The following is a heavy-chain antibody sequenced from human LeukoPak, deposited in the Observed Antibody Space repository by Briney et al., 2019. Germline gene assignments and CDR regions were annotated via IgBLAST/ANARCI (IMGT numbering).Heavy chain of an antibody. V-gene: IGHV1-69*13. CDR1: GGTFISYA. CDR3: ARVPDYDFWSGRYYFDY. CDR2: IIPIFGTA. Sequence: ASVKVSCKASGGTFISYAISWVRQAPGQGLEWMGGIIPIFGTANYAQKFQGSVTITADESTSTAYMELSSLRSEDTAVYYCARVPDYDFWSGRYYFDYWGQGTLVTVSS. D-gene: IGHD3-3*01. J-gene: IGHJ4*02.